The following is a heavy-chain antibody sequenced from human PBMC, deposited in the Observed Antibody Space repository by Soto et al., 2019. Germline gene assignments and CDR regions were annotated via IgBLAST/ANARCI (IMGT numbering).Heavy chain of an antibody. CDR3: ARVVWGELSSYDETPYYYYGMDV. CDR1: GDSVSSNSAA. D-gene: IGHD3-16*02. Sequence: KQSQTLSLPCAISGDSVSSNSAAWNWIRQSPSRGLEWLGRTYYRSKWYNDYAVSVKSRITINPDTSKNQFSLQLNSVTPEDTAVYYCARVVWGELSSYDETPYYYYGMDVWGQGTTVTVSS. CDR2: TYYRSKWYN. J-gene: IGHJ6*02. V-gene: IGHV6-1*01.